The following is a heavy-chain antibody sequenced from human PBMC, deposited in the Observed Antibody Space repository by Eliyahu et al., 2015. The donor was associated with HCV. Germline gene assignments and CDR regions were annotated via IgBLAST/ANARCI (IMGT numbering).Heavy chain of an antibody. CDR3: ARGPVIGGSGSYSYYFDY. D-gene: IGHD3-10*01. CDR2: MNPNSGNT. Sequence: QVQLVQSGAEVKKPGASVKVSCKASGYTFPSYDTNWVRQATGQGLEWMGWMNPNSGNTGYAQKFQGRVTMTRNTSISTAYMELSSLRSEDTAVYYCARGPVIGGSGSYSYYFDYWGQGTLVTVSS. V-gene: IGHV1-8*01. CDR1: GYTFPSYD. J-gene: IGHJ4*02.